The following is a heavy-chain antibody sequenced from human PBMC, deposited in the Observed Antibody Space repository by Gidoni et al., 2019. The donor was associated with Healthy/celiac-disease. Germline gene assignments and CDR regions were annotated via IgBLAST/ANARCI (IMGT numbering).Heavy chain of an antibody. J-gene: IGHJ4*02. Sequence: QVQLQQWGAGLLQPSETLSLPCAFYGGSFSGYYWSWIRQPPGKGLEWIGEINHSGSNNYNPSLKSRVNIAVDTSKNQFSLKLSSVTAAETAVYYCARAASKQSPSIAAAGTEDYWGQGTLVTVSS. CDR2: INHSGSN. V-gene: IGHV4-34*01. D-gene: IGHD6-13*01. CDR1: GGSFSGYY. CDR3: ARAASKQSPSIAAAGTEDY.